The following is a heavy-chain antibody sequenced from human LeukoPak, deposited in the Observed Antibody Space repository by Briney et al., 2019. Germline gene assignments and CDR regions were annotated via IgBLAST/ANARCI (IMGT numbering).Heavy chain of an antibody. Sequence: SQTLSLTCTVSGGSISSGGYYWSWIRQHPGKGLEWIGYIYYSGSTYYNPSLKSRVTISVDTSKNQFSLKLSSVTAADTAVYYCARVGYCSSTSCYQDYWGQGTLVTVSS. D-gene: IGHD2-2*03. CDR3: ARVGYCSSTSCYQDY. J-gene: IGHJ4*02. CDR2: IYYSGST. CDR1: GGSISSGGYY. V-gene: IGHV4-31*03.